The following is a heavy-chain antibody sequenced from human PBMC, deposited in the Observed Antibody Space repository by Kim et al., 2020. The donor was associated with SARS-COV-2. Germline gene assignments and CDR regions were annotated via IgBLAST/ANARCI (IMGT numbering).Heavy chain of an antibody. V-gene: IGHV3-23*01. J-gene: IGHJ4*02. D-gene: IGHD2-21*01. CDR3: LQGGWGWIWDH. CDR1: GFTFTGHA. Sequence: GGSLRLSCTTSGFTFTGHAMSWVRQAPGKALEWVSSIDGSDGTTYYVDSVKGRFTISRDNSKNTLYLQMSALRADDTAVYYCLQGGWGWIWDHWGQGTLV. CDR2: IDGSDGTT.